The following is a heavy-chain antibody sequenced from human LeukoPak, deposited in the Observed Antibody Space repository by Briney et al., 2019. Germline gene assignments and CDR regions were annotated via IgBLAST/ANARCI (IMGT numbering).Heavy chain of an antibody. Sequence: GASVRVSCKASGGTFSSYAISWVRQAPGQGLEWMGGISPIFGTANYAQKVQGRVTITTDKSTSTAYMELSSLSSEDTAVYYCARTPCGSGSFPSSSWYYYMDVWGKGTTVTVSS. J-gene: IGHJ6*03. V-gene: IGHV1-69*05. CDR3: ARTPCGSGSFPSSSWYYYMDV. CDR1: GGTFSSYA. CDR2: ISPIFGTA. D-gene: IGHD3-10*01.